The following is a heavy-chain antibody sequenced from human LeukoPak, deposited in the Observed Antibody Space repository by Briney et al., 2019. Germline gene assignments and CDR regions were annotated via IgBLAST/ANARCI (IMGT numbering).Heavy chain of an antibody. J-gene: IGHJ4*02. CDR3: TTINYYGSGSFDY. CDR2: IKSKGDGGST. D-gene: IGHD3-10*01. V-gene: IGHV3-15*01. Sequence: IKSKGDGGSTDYAAPVKGRFTISRDDSKNTLYLQMNSLKTEDTAVYYCTTINYYGSGSFDYWGQGTLVTVSS.